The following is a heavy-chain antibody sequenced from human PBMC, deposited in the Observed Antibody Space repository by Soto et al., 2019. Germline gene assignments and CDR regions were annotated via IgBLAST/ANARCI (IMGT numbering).Heavy chain of an antibody. Sequence: QVQLQQWGAGLLKPSETLSLTCAVYGGSFSGYYWSWIRQPPGKGLEWIGEINHSGSTNYNPSLKSRVTISVDTSKNQFSLKQSSVTAADTAVYYCACLPVVAATHYYYYGMDVWGQGTTVTVSS. CDR1: GGSFSGYY. J-gene: IGHJ6*02. CDR2: INHSGST. V-gene: IGHV4-34*01. CDR3: ACLPVVAATHYYYYGMDV. D-gene: IGHD2-15*01.